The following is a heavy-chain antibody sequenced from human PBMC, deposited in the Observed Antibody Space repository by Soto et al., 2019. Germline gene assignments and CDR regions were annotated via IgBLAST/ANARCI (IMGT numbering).Heavy chain of an antibody. CDR3: ARGHLYCINGVCLNWCDP. CDR1: GYTFTRYD. J-gene: IGHJ5*02. V-gene: IGHV1-8*01. D-gene: IGHD2-8*01. CDR2: MNPNSGNT. Sequence: QVQLVQSGAEVKKPGASVKVSCKASGYTFTRYDINWVRQATGQGLEWMGWMNPNSGNTGYAQKFQGRVTMTRNTPISTANIELSSMRSEDTSVYYCARGHLYCINGVCLNWCDPWGQGTLVTASS.